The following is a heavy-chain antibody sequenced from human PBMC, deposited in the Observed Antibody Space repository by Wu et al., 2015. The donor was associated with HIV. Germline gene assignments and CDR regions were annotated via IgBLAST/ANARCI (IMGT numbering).Heavy chain of an antibody. J-gene: IGHJ5*02. V-gene: IGHV1-18*01. D-gene: IGHD3-22*01. CDR1: GYTFITHA. CDR2: ITTHNGYT. CDR3: ARVFEDSSGYYSWFDP. Sequence: QVQLVQSGGDVKKPGASVKVSCKASGYTFITHAITWVRQAPGQRPEWMGWITTHNGYTKYAQKFQDRLSLTTDTSATTAYMELRSLRSDDTAVYYCARVFEDSSGYYSWFDPWGQGTLVTVSS.